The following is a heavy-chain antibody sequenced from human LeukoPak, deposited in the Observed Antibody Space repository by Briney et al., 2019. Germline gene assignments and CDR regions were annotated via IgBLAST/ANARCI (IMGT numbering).Heavy chain of an antibody. V-gene: IGHV4-39*01. CDR3: ARRKRWSGFDY. CDR2: IYYSGST. J-gene: IGHJ4*02. D-gene: IGHD4-23*01. CDR1: GGSISSSSYY. Sequence: SETLSLTCTVSGGSISSSSYYWGWIRQPPGKGLEWIGSIYYSGSTYYNPSLKSRVTISVDTSKNQFSLKLSSVTAADTAVYYCARRKRWSGFDYWGQGTLVTVSS.